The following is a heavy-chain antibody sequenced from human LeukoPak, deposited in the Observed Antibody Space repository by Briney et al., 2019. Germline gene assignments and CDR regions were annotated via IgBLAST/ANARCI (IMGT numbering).Heavy chain of an antibody. J-gene: IGHJ4*02. CDR2: ITDDATT. D-gene: IGHD1-26*01. CDR3: VRDRVGPDY. Sequence: GSLRLSCAASGFTFSSAWMHWVRQAPGTGLVWVSRITDDATTTYADSVRGRFTISRDNAKNILYLQMNSLRVEDTAVYYCVRDRVGPDYWGQGTLVTVSS. V-gene: IGHV3-74*03. CDR1: GFTFSSAW.